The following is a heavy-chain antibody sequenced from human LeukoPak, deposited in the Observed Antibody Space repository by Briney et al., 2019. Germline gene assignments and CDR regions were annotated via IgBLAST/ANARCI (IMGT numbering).Heavy chain of an antibody. CDR2: LYSDGST. D-gene: IGHD3-22*01. Sequence: GGSLRLSCAASGFTVSSCYMSWVRQAPGKGLEWVSVLYSDGSTYYADSVKGRFTISRDNSRNTLFLQMNNLRAEDTAFYYCARAAYDSNGYTANHDYWGQGTLVTVSS. J-gene: IGHJ4*02. V-gene: IGHV3-53*01. CDR3: ARAAYDSNGYTANHDY. CDR1: GFTVSSCY.